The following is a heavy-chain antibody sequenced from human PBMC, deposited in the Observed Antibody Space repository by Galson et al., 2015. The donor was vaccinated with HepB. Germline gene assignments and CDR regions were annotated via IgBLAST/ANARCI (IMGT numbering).Heavy chain of an antibody. CDR2: MFHTGTT. D-gene: IGHD3-9*01. Sequence: SEPLSLTCTVSGESITRYYWSWIRQPPGRGLEWIGHMFHTGTTKHNPSFRSRVSFSVDASKNQFSLRLSSVTAADTAVYYCARDLSTGYHDYWGQGILVAVSS. CDR3: ARDLSTGYHDY. J-gene: IGHJ4*02. CDR1: GESITRYY. V-gene: IGHV4-59*01.